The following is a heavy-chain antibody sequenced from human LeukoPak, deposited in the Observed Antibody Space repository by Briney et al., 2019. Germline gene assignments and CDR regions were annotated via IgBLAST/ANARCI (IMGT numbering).Heavy chain of an antibody. D-gene: IGHD3-22*01. CDR2: IAANSGDT. CDR3: ARYNLITQGFDY. V-gene: IGHV1-2*02. J-gene: IGHJ4*02. Sequence: ASVKVSCKASGYTFTGYYIHWLRQAPGQGLEWMGWIAANSGDTNYAQKFRGRVTMTRDTSVSTAYMELNRLTSDDTAVYYCARYNLITQGFDYWGQGTLVTVSS. CDR1: GYTFTGYY.